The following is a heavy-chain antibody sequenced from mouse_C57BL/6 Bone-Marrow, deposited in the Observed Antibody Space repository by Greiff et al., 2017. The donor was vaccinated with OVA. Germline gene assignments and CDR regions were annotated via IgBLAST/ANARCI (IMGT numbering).Heavy chain of an antibody. D-gene: IGHD2-1*01. V-gene: IGHV1-15*01. CDR3: TRKGGIYYGNYD. CDR1: GYTFTDYE. CDR2: IDPENGGT. J-gene: IGHJ3*01. Sequence: QVQLQQSGAELVRPGASVTLSCKASGYTFTDYEMHWVKQTPVHGLEWIGAIDPENGGTAYNQKFKGKAILTADKSSSTAYMELRSLTSEDSAVYYCTRKGGIYYGNYDWGQGTLVTVSA.